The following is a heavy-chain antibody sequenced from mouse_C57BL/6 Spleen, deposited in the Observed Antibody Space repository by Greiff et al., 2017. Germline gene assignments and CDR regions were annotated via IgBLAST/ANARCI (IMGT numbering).Heavy chain of an antibody. J-gene: IGHJ4*01. CDR2: IRYDGSN. CDR3: ARGDYYGNYLDY. V-gene: IGHV3-6*01. D-gene: IGHD2-1*01. Sequence: EVQLVESGPGLVKPSQSLSLTCSVTGYSITSGYYWNWIRQFPGNKLEWMGYIRYDGSNNYNPSLKNRISITLDTSKNQFFLKLNSVTTEDTATYYCARGDYYGNYLDYWGQGTSVTVSS. CDR1: GYSITSGYY.